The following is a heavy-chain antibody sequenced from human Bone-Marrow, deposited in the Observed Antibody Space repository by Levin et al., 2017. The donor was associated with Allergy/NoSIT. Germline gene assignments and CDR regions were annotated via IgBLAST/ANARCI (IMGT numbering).Heavy chain of an antibody. V-gene: IGHV3-49*02. CDR2: IRGKAYGEAT. D-gene: IGHD3-16*01. J-gene: IGHJ5*02. Sequence: PGESLKISCTASGFIFGDYTMTWVRQAPGKGLEWVGYIRGKAYGEATEYAASVKGRFTFSRDDSKSIVYLQMNSLKTEDTAVYYCTRGPDDNDYAPWGQGPLVTVSS. CDR3: TRGPDDNDYAP. CDR1: GFIFGDYT.